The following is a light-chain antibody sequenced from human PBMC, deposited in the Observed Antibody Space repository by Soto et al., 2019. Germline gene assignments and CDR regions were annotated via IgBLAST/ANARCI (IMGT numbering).Light chain of an antibody. V-gene: IGLV1-44*01. CDR3: AAWDDSLNGLV. CDR1: SSNIGSNT. J-gene: IGLJ2*01. Sequence: QSVLTQPPSASGTPGQRVTISCSGSSSNIGSNTVNWYQQLPGTAPKLPIYSNNQRPSGVPDRFSGSKSGTSASLAISGLQSEDEDDYYCAAWDDSLNGLVFGGGTKLTVL. CDR2: SNN.